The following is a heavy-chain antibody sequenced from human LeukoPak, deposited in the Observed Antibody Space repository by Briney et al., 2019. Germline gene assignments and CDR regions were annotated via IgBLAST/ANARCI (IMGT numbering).Heavy chain of an antibody. J-gene: IGHJ4*02. V-gene: IGHV1-18*01. Sequence: GASVKVSCKASGYTFTSYGISWVRQAPGQGLEWMGWISAYNGNTNYAQKFQGRVTMTRDASISTAYMELSRLRSDDTAVYYCASTTDCTNGVCYNYWDQGTLVTVSS. CDR2: ISAYNGNT. CDR1: GYTFTSYG. CDR3: ASTTDCTNGVCYNY. D-gene: IGHD2-8*01.